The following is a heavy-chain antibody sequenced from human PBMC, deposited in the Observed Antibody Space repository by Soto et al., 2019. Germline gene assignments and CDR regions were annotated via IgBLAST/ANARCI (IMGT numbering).Heavy chain of an antibody. J-gene: IGHJ5*02. CDR3: ARAPDCSSTSCYGDSNWFDP. CDR2: ISSSGSTI. Sequence: RGSLRLSCAASGFTFSDYYMSWIRQAPGKGLEWVSYISSSGSTIYYADSVKGRFTISRDNAKNSLYLQMNSLRAEDTAVYYCARAPDCSSTSCYGDSNWFDPWGQGT. V-gene: IGHV3-11*01. D-gene: IGHD2-2*01. CDR1: GFTFSDYY.